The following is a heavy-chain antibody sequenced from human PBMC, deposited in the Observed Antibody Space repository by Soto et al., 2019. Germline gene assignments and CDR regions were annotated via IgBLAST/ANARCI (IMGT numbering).Heavy chain of an antibody. Sequence: SETLSLTCTVSGGSISSGDYYWSWIRQPPGKGLEWIGYIYYSGSTYYNPSLKSRVTISVDTSKNQFSLKLSSVTAADTAVYYCARAFRRACGRDCYEYYFDYWGQGTLVTVSS. CDR3: ARAFRRACGRDCYEYYFDY. J-gene: IGHJ4*02. CDR2: IYYSGST. CDR1: GGSISSGDYY. V-gene: IGHV4-30-4*01. D-gene: IGHD2-21*02.